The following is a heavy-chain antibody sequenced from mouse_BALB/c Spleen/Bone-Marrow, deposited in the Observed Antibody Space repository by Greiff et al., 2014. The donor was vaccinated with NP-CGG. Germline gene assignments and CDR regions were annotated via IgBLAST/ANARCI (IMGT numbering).Heavy chain of an antibody. CDR3: ARRITVVVPPAY. Sequence: VQLQQSGAELVRPGTSVKVSCKASGYAFTNYLIEWVKQRPGQGLEWIGVINPGSGGTNYNEKLKGKATLTADKSSSTAYMQLSSLTSDDSAVYSCARRITVVVPPAYWGQGTLVTVSA. CDR2: INPGSGGT. V-gene: IGHV1-54*01. J-gene: IGHJ3*01. CDR1: GYAFTNYL. D-gene: IGHD1-1*01.